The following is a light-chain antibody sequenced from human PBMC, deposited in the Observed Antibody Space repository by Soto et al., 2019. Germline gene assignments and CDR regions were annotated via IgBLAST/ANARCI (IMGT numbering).Light chain of an antibody. V-gene: IGKV1-39*01. CDR3: QRSYTIPYT. CDR2: AAS. Sequence: DIQMTQSPSSLPASVGDRVTLTCRASQSISTYLNWYQQKPGKAPKLLIYAASSLQSGVPSRLSGSGSGTDFTLTIISLQPEDFATYYCQRSYTIPYTFGQGTKLEIK. CDR1: QSISTY. J-gene: IGKJ2*01.